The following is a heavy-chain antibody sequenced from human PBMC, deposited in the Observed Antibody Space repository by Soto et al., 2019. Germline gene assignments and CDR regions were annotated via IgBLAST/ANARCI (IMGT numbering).Heavy chain of an antibody. Sequence: SETLSLTCTVSGGSISSYYWSWIRQPPGKGLEWIGYIYYSGSTNYNPSLKSRVTISVDTSKNQFSLKLSSVTAADTAVYYCARGYDSSGYFDYWGQGTLVTVSS. D-gene: IGHD3-22*01. CDR2: IYYSGST. CDR3: ARGYDSSGYFDY. J-gene: IGHJ4*02. CDR1: GGSISSYY. V-gene: IGHV4-59*01.